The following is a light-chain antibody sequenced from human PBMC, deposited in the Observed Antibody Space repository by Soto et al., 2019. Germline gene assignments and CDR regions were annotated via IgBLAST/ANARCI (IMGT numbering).Light chain of an antibody. CDR2: GAF. J-gene: IGKJ1*01. CDR1: QSVSSN. Sequence: EIVMTQSPVTLSVSPGERVTLSCRASQSVSSNLAWYQQKPGQAPSLLIYGAFTRATGIPARFSGTGSGTECTLTISSLQSEDFALYYCQQYKDWPLTVGQGTKVDIK. CDR3: QQYKDWPLT. V-gene: IGKV3-15*01.